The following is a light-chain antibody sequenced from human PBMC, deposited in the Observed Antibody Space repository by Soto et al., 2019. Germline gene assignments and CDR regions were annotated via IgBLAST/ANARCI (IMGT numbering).Light chain of an antibody. V-gene: IGLV2-11*01. CDR1: SSDVGGYNY. CDR3: CSYAGSYGGV. CDR2: DVS. Sequence: QSALTQPRSVSGSPGQSVTISCTGTSSDVGGYNYVSWYQQHPGKAPKLMIYDVSTRPSGVPDRFSGSKSGNTASLTISGLQAEDEADYYCCSYAGSYGGVFGGGTKLTVL. J-gene: IGLJ2*01.